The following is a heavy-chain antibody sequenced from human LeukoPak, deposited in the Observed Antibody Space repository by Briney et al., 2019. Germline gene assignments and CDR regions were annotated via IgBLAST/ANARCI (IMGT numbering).Heavy chain of an antibody. V-gene: IGHV3-7*05. D-gene: IGHD1-26*01. CDR2: IKQDGSEK. CDR1: GFTFSSYA. CDR3: ARWSGRYAY. Sequence: GGSLRLSCAASGFTFSSYAMSWVRQAPGKGLEWVANIKQDGSEKYYVDSVKGRFTISRDNAKNSLYLQMNSLRAEDTAVYYCARWSGRYAYWGQGTLVTVSS. J-gene: IGHJ4*02.